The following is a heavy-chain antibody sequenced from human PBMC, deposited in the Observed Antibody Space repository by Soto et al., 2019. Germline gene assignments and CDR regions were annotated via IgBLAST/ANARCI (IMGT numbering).Heavy chain of an antibody. J-gene: IGHJ6*04. CDR1: GLPFSTSA. D-gene: IGHD3-22*01. CDR2: ISASSDAA. CDR3: ARVCYDSSGDYGMDV. Sequence: GGSLRLSCVASGLPFSTSAMNWVRQAPGKGLEWVSIISASSDAAYYAESVKGRFTSSRDNSKNSLYLQMNSLRAEDTAVYYCARVCYDSSGDYGMDVWGEGTTVTVSS. V-gene: IGHV3-23*01.